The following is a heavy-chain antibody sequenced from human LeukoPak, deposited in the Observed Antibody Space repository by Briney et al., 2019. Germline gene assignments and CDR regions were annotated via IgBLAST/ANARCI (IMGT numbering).Heavy chain of an antibody. CDR3: ARVEWRNYGMDV. V-gene: IGHV4-59*01. J-gene: IGHJ6*02. Sequence: PSETLSLTCTVSGGSISSYYWSWIRQPPGKGLEWIGYIYYSESTNYNPSLKSRVTISVDTSKNQFSLKLSSVTAADTAVYYCARVEWRNYGMDVWGQGTTVTVSS. CDR1: GGSISSYY. D-gene: IGHD2-8*01. CDR2: IYYSEST.